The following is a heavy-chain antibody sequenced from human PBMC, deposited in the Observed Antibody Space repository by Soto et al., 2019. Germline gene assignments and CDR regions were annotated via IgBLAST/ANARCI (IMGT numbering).Heavy chain of an antibody. Sequence: EVQLVESGGGLVQPGGSLRLSCAASGFTFSSYDMHWVRQATGKGLEWVSAIGTAGDTYYPGSVKGRFTISRENAKNSLYLQMNSLRAGDTAVYYCARVGGYCSGGSCSTNAFDIWGQGTMVTVSS. CDR3: ARVGGYCSGGSCSTNAFDI. J-gene: IGHJ3*02. CDR1: GFTFSSYD. CDR2: IGTAGDT. V-gene: IGHV3-13*01. D-gene: IGHD2-15*01.